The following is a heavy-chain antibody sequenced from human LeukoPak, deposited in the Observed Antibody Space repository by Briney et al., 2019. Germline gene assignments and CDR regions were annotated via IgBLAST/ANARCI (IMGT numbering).Heavy chain of an antibody. V-gene: IGHV3-53*01. Sequence: GGSLRLSCAASGFTVSSNYMSWVRQAPGKGLEWVSVIYSGGSTYYADSVKGRFTMSRDNSKNTLDLQMSSLRAEDTAIYYCAKDNSGNFLSPFDYWGQGTLVAVSS. CDR1: GFTVSSNY. CDR2: IYSGGST. J-gene: IGHJ4*02. CDR3: AKDNSGNFLSPFDY. D-gene: IGHD1-26*01.